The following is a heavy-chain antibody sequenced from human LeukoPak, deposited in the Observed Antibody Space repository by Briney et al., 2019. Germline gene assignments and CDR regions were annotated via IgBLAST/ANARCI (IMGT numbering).Heavy chain of an antibody. CDR1: GGSVSSGSYY. Sequence: SETLSLTCTVSGGSVSSGSYYWTWIRQPSGKGLECIGYIYYSGSTYYNPSLKSRVSMSLDTSKNQFSLKLRSVTAADTAVYYCARGPAGSYFHVPDYWGQGTLVTVSS. CDR3: ARGPAGSYFHVPDY. J-gene: IGHJ4*02. CDR2: IYYSGST. D-gene: IGHD3-10*01. V-gene: IGHV4-31*03.